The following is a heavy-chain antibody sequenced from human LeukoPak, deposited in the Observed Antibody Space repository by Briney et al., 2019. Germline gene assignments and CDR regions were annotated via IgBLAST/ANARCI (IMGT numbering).Heavy chain of an antibody. V-gene: IGHV1-18*01. CDR2: ISAYNGNT. D-gene: IGHD3-10*01. CDR3: ARLADYYGSWVDYYYYMDV. Sequence: ASVKVSCKASGYTFTSYGISWVRRAPGQGLEWMGWISAYNGNTNYAQKLQGRVTMTTDTSTSTAYMELRSLRSDDTAVYYCARLADYYGSWVDYYYYMDVWGKGTTVTISS. CDR1: GYTFTSYG. J-gene: IGHJ6*03.